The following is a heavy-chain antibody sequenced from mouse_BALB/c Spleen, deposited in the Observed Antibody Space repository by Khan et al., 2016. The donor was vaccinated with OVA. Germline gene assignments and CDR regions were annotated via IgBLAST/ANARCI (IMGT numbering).Heavy chain of an antibody. J-gene: IGHJ4*01. CDR3: ARFHGYYYPMDF. V-gene: IGHV1-39*01. CDR2: IDPYYGTT. CDR1: GYSFTGYN. D-gene: IGHD1-1*01. Sequence: EVQLQQSGPELEKPGTSVKISCKASGYSFTGYNMNWVKQSNGKNLEWIGNIDPYYGTTSYNQKFKGKATLTVDTSSSTAYMQLKSLTSDDSEISYSARFHGYYYPMDFWGQGTSVTVSS.